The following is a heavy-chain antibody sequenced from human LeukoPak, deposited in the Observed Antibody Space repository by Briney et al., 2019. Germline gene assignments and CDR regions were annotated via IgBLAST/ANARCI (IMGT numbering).Heavy chain of an antibody. J-gene: IGHJ6*03. CDR1: GGTFSSYA. Sequence: ASVKVSCKASGGTFSSYAISWVRQATGQGLEWMGGIIPIFGTANYAQKFQGRVTITTDESTSTAYMELSSLRSEDTAVYYCASCSSTSCYIGGYYYMDVWGKGTTVTVSS. D-gene: IGHD2-2*02. V-gene: IGHV1-69*05. CDR2: IIPIFGTA. CDR3: ASCSSTSCYIGGYYYMDV.